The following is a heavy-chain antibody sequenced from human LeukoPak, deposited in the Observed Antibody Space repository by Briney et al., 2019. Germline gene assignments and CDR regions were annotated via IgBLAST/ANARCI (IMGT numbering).Heavy chain of an antibody. CDR1: GFTFSSYS. CDR3: ARGSSSGWYDY. J-gene: IGHJ4*02. V-gene: IGHV3-21*01. Sequence: NPGGSQRLSCAASGFTFSSYSMNWVRQAPGKGLEWVSSISSSSSYIYYADSVKGRFTISRDSAKNSLYLQMNSLRAEDTAVYYRARGSSSGWYDYWGQGTLVTVSS. CDR2: ISSSSSYI. D-gene: IGHD6-19*01.